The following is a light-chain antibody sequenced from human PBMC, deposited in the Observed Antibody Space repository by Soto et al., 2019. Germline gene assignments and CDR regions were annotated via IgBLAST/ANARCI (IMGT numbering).Light chain of an antibody. Sequence: EIVLTQSPGTLALSPGERATLSCRASQSVNNNYLTWYQQKRGQAPRLLIHCASSRATGIPDRFSGSGSGTYFTLTISRLEPEDFAVEYCQQYGSSPFTFGPGTRVGIK. V-gene: IGKV3-20*01. CDR1: QSVNNNY. CDR3: QQYGSSPFT. J-gene: IGKJ3*01. CDR2: CAS.